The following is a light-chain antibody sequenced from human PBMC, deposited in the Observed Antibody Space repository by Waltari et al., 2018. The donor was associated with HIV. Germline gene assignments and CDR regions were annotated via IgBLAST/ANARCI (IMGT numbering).Light chain of an antibody. CDR2: RNF. CDR1: SSSIGSNY. Sequence: QSVLTQPPSASGTPGQRVSISCSGSSSSIGSNYVYWYRQVPGTAPKLLIYRNFQRPSGVPDRFSGAKSGTSASLAISGLRSEDEADYYCAAWDDNYWVFGGGTKLTVL. J-gene: IGLJ3*02. CDR3: AAWDDNYWV. V-gene: IGLV1-47*01.